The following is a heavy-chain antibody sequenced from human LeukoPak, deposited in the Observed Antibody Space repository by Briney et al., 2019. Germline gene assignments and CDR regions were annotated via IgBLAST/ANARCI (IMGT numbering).Heavy chain of an antibody. CDR3: AKVGRGDMLRGLITKGFFDY. CDR2: ISGSGGGT. Sequence: GGSLRLSCAASGFTFSDYAFTWVRQAPGMGLKWVSAISGSGGGTYYADSVQGRFTISRDNSRNTLYLRMNRLRAEDTAIYYCAKVGRGDMLRGLITKGFFDYWGQGTLVTVSS. D-gene: IGHD3-10*01. J-gene: IGHJ4*02. V-gene: IGHV3-23*01. CDR1: GFTFSDYA.